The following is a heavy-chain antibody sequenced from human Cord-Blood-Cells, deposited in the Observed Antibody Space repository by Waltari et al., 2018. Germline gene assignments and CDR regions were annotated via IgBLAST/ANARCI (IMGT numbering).Heavy chain of an antibody. V-gene: IGHV3-30-3*01. CDR3: ARGGRITMIAVVFDY. D-gene: IGHD3-22*01. CDR2: ISYDGSNK. Sequence: QVQLVESGGGVVQPGRSLRLSCAASGFTFSSDAMHCVRPAPGKGLEWVAVISYDGSNKYYADSVKGRFTISRDNSKNTLYLQMNSLRAEDTAVYYCARGGRITMIAVVFDYWGQGTLVTVSS. CDR1: GFTFSSDA. J-gene: IGHJ4*02.